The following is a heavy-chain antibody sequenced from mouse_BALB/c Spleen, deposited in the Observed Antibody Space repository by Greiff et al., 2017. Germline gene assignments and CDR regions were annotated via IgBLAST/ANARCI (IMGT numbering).Heavy chain of an antibody. D-gene: IGHD2-4*01. CDR1: GFTFSSFG. J-gene: IGHJ4*01. CDR2: ISSGSSTI. V-gene: IGHV5-17*02. CDR3: ARGDYDGDYYAMDY. Sequence: DVKLVESGGGLVQPGGSRKLSCAASGFTFSSFGMHWVRQAPEKGLEWVAYISSGSSTIYYADTVKGRFTISRDNRKNTLFLQMTSLRSEDTAMYYCARGDYDGDYYAMDYWGQGTSVTVSS.